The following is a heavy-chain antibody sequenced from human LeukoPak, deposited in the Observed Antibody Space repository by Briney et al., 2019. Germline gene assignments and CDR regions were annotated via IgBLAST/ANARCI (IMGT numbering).Heavy chain of an antibody. V-gene: IGHV3-23*01. J-gene: IGHJ4*02. CDR1: ELTFSSYA. CDR2: ISGSGGST. CDR3: AKRERYCSSTSCYLDY. D-gene: IGHD2-2*01. Sequence: GGSLKPSCAASELTFSSYAMSWVRKAQGKGLEWVSAISGSGGSTYYADSVKGRFTISRDNSKNTLYLQMNSLRAEDTAVYYCAKRERYCSSTSCYLDYWGQGTLVTVSS.